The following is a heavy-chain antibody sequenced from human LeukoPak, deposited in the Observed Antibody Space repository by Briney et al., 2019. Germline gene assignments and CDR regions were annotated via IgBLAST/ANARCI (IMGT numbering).Heavy chain of an antibody. CDR3: TRDAGTTGEVKFDP. Sequence: SETLSLTCTVSGNSFGDYYWSWIRQPAGKGLEWIGRIYTSGSTTYNPSLTSRVTISVATSKSQSSLNLMSVTAADTAVYYCTRDAGTTGEVKFDPWGQGNLVTVSS. CDR2: IYTSGST. D-gene: IGHD4-17*01. CDR1: GNSFGDYY. J-gene: IGHJ5*02. V-gene: IGHV4-4*07.